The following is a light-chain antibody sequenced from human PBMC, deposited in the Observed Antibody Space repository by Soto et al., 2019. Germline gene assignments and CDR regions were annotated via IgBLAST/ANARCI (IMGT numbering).Light chain of an antibody. CDR1: SGSIANNY. J-gene: IGLJ2*01. CDR3: QPYDSIFVI. V-gene: IGLV6-57*04. Sequence: NFMLTQPHSVSESPGKTVTISCTRSSGSIANNYVQWDQQRPGRAPITVISENNQRPSGGPARFSGSTDGSSNSASLTISGLQPEDEADYYCQPYDSIFVIFGGGTKLTVL. CDR2: ENN.